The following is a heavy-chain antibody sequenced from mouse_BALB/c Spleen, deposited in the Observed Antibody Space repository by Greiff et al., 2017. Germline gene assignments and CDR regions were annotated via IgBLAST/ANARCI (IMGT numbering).Heavy chain of an antibody. Sequence: QVQLQQSGPELVKPGASVKISCKASGYAFSSSWMNWVKQRPGQGLEWIGRIYPGDGDTNYNGKFKGKATLTADKSSSTAYMQLSSLTSVDSAVYFCARGGSHAMDYWGQGTSVTVSS. CDR2: IYPGDGDT. J-gene: IGHJ4*01. CDR1: GYAFSSSW. V-gene: IGHV1-82*01. CDR3: ARGGSHAMDY.